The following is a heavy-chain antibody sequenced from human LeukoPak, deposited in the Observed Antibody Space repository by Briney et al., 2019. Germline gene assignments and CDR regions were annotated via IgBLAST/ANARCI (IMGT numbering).Heavy chain of an antibody. CDR2: IYTSGST. Sequence: SETLSLTCTVSGGSISSYYWSWIRQPAGKGLGWIGRIYTSGSTNYNPSLKSRVTMSVDTSKNQFSLKLSSVTAADTAVYYCARVAAAAGSFDPWGQGTLVTVSS. CDR1: GGSISSYY. J-gene: IGHJ5*02. D-gene: IGHD6-13*01. V-gene: IGHV4-4*07. CDR3: ARVAAAAGSFDP.